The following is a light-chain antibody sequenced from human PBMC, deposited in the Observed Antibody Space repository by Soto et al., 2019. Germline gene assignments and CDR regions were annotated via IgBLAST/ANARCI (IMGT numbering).Light chain of an antibody. CDR2: DNN. J-gene: IGLJ1*01. Sequence: QSVLTQPPSVSAAPGQKVTISCSGSSSNIGNNYVSWYQQLPGTAPKLLIYDNNKRPSGIPDRFSGSKSGTSATLGITGLQTGDEADYYCCSYADSNNVFGAGTKVTV. CDR3: CSYADSNNV. CDR1: SSNIGNNY. V-gene: IGLV1-51*01.